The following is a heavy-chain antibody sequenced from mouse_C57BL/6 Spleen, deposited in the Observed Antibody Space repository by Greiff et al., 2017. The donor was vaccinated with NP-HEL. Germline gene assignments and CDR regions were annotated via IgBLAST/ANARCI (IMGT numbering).Heavy chain of an antibody. J-gene: IGHJ2*01. CDR2: IDPSDSYT. D-gene: IGHD1-1*01. Sequence: VQLQQPGAELVMPGASVKLSRKASGYTFPSYWMHWVKQRPGQGLEWIGEIDPSDSYTNYNQKFKGKSTLTVDKSSSTAYMQLSSLTSEDSAVYYCARRGGLLLRSYDYWGQGTTLTVSS. CDR3: ARRGGLLLRSYDY. CDR1: GYTFPSYW. V-gene: IGHV1-69*01.